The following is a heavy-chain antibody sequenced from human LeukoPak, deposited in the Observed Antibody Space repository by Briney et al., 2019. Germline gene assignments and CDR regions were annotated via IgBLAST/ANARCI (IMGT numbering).Heavy chain of an antibody. CDR1: GYTFTDSY. V-gene: IGHV1-2*06. D-gene: IGHD1-26*01. CDR2: LHPNTGDT. Sequence: GASVKVSCKASGYTFTDSYIHWVRQAPGQGLEWMGLLHPNTGDTFYAQKFRGRVTMTRDTSISTACMELNRLTSDDTAVYYCAKDHSGSYEYWAQGTLVTISS. CDR3: AKDHSGSYEY. J-gene: IGHJ4*02.